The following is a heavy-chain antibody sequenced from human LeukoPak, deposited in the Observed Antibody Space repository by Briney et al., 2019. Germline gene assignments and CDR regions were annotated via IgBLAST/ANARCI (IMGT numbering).Heavy chain of an antibody. J-gene: IGHJ4*02. V-gene: IGHV4-59*01. Sequence: SETLSLTCTLSGGSINNYYWSWIRQPPGKGLEWIGYIYYRGSTNYNPSLKSRVTFSVDTSKNQFSLKLNSVTAADTAVYYCARGGDYGDLRYFDYWGQGTLVTVSS. CDR2: IYYRGST. CDR3: ARGGDYGDLRYFDY. D-gene: IGHD4-17*01. CDR1: GGSINNYY.